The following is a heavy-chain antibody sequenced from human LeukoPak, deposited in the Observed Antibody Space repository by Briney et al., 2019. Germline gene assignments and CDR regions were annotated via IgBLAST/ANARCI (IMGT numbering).Heavy chain of an antibody. D-gene: IGHD3-22*01. CDR1: GFTFSSYG. J-gene: IGHJ4*02. V-gene: IGHV3-23*01. CDR3: ASRGLYYYDSSGYLFDY. Sequence: GGSLRLSCAASGFTFSSYGMHWVRQAPGRGLEWVSAISGSGGSTYYADSVKGRFTISRDNSKNTLYLQMNSLRAEDTAVYYCASRGLYYYDSSGYLFDYWGQGTLVTVSS. CDR2: ISGSGGST.